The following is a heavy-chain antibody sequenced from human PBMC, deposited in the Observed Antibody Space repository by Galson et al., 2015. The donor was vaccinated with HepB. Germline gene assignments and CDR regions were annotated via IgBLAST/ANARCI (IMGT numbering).Heavy chain of an antibody. D-gene: IGHD4-23*01. CDR3: ARVRGNPHYLDY. J-gene: IGHJ4*02. CDR1: GFTFNSYS. Sequence: SLRLSCAASGFTFNSYSMNWVRQAPGKGLEFVSYITSTSTTIYYADSVQGRSTISRDNAKNSLYLQMNSLRAEDTAVYFCARVRGNPHYLDYWGQGTLVTVSS. V-gene: IGHV3-48*01. CDR2: ITSTSTTI.